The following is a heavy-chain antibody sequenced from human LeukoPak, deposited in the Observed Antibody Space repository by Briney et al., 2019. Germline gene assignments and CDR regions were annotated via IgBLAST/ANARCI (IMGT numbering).Heavy chain of an antibody. D-gene: IGHD2-15*01. V-gene: IGHV4-4*07. CDR2: IYTSGST. Sequence: SETLSLTCTVSGGSISSYYWSWIRQPAGKGLEWIGRIYTSGSTNYNPSLKSRVTMSVDTSKNQISLKLSSVTAADPAVYYCARLSSRSAFDIWGQGTMVTVSS. CDR3: ARLSSRSAFDI. J-gene: IGHJ3*02. CDR1: GGSISSYY.